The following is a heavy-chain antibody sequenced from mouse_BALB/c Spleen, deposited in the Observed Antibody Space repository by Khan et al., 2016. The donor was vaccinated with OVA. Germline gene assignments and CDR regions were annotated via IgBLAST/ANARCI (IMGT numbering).Heavy chain of an antibody. Sequence: VQLQESGAELVKPGASVKLSCKASGYTFTSYDINWVRQRPEQGLEWIGWMFPGDGSTEYNENFKGKATLTTDKSSSTAYMQLSRLTSEDSGAYFCARGGYGGFAYWGQGTLVTVSA. CDR2: MFPGDGST. J-gene: IGHJ3*01. V-gene: IGHV1-85*01. D-gene: IGHD2-14*01. CDR1: GYTFTSYD. CDR3: ARGGYGGFAY.